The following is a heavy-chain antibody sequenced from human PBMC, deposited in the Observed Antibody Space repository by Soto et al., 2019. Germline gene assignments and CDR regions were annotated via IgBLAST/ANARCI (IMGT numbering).Heavy chain of an antibody. D-gene: IGHD2-15*01. J-gene: IGHJ4*02. CDR2: IIPIFGTA. CDR1: GGTFSSYA. V-gene: IGHV1-69*12. CDR3: ARESRYCSGGSCYFLPGIDY. Sequence: QVQLVQSGAEVKKPGSSVKVSCKASGGTFSSYAISWVRQAPGQGLEWMGGIIPIFGTANYAQKFQGRVTMTADESTSTAYMELSSLLSEDTSVYYCARESRYCSGGSCYFLPGIDYWGQGTLVTVSS.